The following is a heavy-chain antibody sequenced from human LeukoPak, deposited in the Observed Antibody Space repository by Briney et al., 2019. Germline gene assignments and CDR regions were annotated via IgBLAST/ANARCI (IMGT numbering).Heavy chain of an antibody. CDR3: ARSGSGYYYPPYDY. V-gene: IGHV1-2*02. CDR1: GYTFTGYY. CDR2: INPNSGGT. D-gene: IGHD3-22*01. J-gene: IGHJ4*02. Sequence: ASVKVSCKASGYTFTGYYMHWVRQAPGQGLEWMGWINPNSGGTNYAQKFQGRVTMTRDTSVSTAYMELSRLRSDDTAVYYCARSGSGYYYPPYDYWGQGTLVTVSS.